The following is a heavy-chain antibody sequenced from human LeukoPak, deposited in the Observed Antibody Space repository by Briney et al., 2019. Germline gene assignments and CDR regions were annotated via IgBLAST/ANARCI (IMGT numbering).Heavy chain of an antibody. J-gene: IGHJ5*02. Sequence: ASVKVSCKASGYTFTGYYIHWVRQSPGQGLEWMGWLNPKSGGTNYAQNFQGRVTMTRDTIINTAYMELSRLRSDDTAVYYCARNDWNDPWFDPWGQGTLVTVSS. D-gene: IGHD1-1*01. CDR3: ARNDWNDPWFDP. V-gene: IGHV1-2*02. CDR1: GYTFTGYY. CDR2: LNPKSGGT.